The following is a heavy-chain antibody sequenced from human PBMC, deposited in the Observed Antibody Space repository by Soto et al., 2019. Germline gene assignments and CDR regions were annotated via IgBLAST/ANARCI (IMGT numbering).Heavy chain of an antibody. V-gene: IGHV4-39*01. J-gene: IGHJ5*02. Sequence: QLQLQESGPGLVKPSETLSLTCTVSGGSISSSSYYWGWIRQPPGKGLEWIGSIYYSGSTYYNPSLKSRVTISVDTSKTQFSLKLSSVTAADTAVYYCARHLVRVGDHNWFDPWGQGTLVTVSS. CDR2: IYYSGST. CDR1: GGSISSSSYY. D-gene: IGHD3-10*01. CDR3: ARHLVRVGDHNWFDP.